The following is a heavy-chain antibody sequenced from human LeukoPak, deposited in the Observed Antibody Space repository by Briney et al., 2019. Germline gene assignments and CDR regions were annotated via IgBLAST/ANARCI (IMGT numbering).Heavy chain of an antibody. CDR1: GYSISSGYY. Sequence: SETLSLTCTVSGYSISSGYYWGWIRQPPGQGLEWIGSIYHSGSTYYNPSLKSRVTISVDTSKNQFSLKLNSVTAADTAVYYCARTKLLVGGVIDYWGQGTLVTVSS. J-gene: IGHJ4*02. CDR3: ARTKLLVGGVIDY. CDR2: IYHSGST. V-gene: IGHV4-38-2*02. D-gene: IGHD3-16*01.